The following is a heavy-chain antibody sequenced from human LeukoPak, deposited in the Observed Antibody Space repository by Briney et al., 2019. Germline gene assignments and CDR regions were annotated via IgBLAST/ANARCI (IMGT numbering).Heavy chain of an antibody. Sequence: PGGSLRLSCAASGFTFSSYSMNWVRQAPGKGLEWVSSISSSSSYIYYADSVKGRFTISRDNAKNSLYLQMNSLRAEDTAVYCATDRDTRWQNRFDSWGQGTLVTVSS. CDR3: ATDRDTRWQNRFDS. J-gene: IGHJ4*02. CDR2: ISSSSSYI. D-gene: IGHD1-14*01. CDR1: GFTFSSYS. V-gene: IGHV3-21*01.